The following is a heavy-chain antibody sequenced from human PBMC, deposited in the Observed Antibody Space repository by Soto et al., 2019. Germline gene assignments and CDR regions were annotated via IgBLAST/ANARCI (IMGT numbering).Heavy chain of an antibody. V-gene: IGHV3-23*01. CDR1: GFTFGSYA. Sequence: GGSLGLSWAASGFTFGSYARSWVRQPPGKGLEWVSGISGSGGSTYYADSVKGRFTISRDNSKNTLYLQMNSLRAEDTAVYYCAKDRIAAASLLDYWGQGTLVTVSS. J-gene: IGHJ4*02. CDR3: AKDRIAAASLLDY. CDR2: ISGSGGST. D-gene: IGHD6-13*01.